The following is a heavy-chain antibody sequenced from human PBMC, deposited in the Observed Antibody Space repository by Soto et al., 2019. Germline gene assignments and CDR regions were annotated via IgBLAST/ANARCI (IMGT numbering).Heavy chain of an antibody. D-gene: IGHD6-13*01. Sequence: SVKVSCKASGGTFSSYAISWVRQAPGQGLEWMGGIIPIFGTANYAQKFQGRVTITADESTSTAYMELSSLRSEDTAVYYCARRGLGSSWYRYFDYWGQGTLVTVSS. J-gene: IGHJ4*02. CDR2: IIPIFGTA. CDR1: GGTFSSYA. V-gene: IGHV1-69*13. CDR3: ARRGLGSSWYRYFDY.